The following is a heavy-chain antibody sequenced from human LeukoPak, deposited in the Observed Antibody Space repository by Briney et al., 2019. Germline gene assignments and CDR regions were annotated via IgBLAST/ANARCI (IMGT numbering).Heavy chain of an antibody. V-gene: IGHV1-69*04. CDR2: IIPILGIA. Sequence: GASVKVSCKASGGTFSSYAISWVRQAPGQGLEWMGRIIPILGIANYAQKFQGRGTITADKSTSTAYMELSSLRYEDTDVYYCARDVGSWNDAGYWGQGTLVTVSS. CDR1: GGTFSSYA. D-gene: IGHD1-1*01. CDR3: ARDVGSWNDAGY. J-gene: IGHJ4*02.